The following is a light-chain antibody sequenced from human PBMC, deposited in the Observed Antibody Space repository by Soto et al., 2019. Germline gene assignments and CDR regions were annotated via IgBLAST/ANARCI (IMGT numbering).Light chain of an antibody. CDR3: QKYNSAPWT. V-gene: IGKV1-27*01. CDR1: QGISNY. CDR2: TAS. Sequence: DIHMTQSPSSLSASAGDRVTITCRASQGISNYLAWYQQRPGKVPKLLIYTASTLQSGVPSRFSGSGSGAEFTLTISSLQPEDVATYYCQKYNSAPWTFGQGTKVDI. J-gene: IGKJ1*01.